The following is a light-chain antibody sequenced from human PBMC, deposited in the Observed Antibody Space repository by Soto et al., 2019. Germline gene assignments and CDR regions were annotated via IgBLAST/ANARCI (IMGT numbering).Light chain of an antibody. CDR2: ATS. V-gene: IGKV4-1*01. CDR3: QNSYNSPWT. J-gene: IGKJ1*01. CDR1: QSVFYSPNHKNY. Sequence: DIVLTQSPDSLAVSLGERATINCKSSQSVFYSPNHKNYLGWYQQKPGKAPNLLIYATSSLQSGVPSRFSGSGSGTDFTLTISSLQPEDFATYYCQNSYNSPWTFGQGTKVDIK.